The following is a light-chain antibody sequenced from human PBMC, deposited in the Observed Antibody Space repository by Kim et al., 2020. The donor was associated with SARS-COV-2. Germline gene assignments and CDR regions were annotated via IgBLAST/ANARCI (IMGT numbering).Light chain of an antibody. J-gene: IGKJ1*01. V-gene: IGKV3-20*01. CDR1: QSVSSSY. CDR3: QQYGSSPPWR. CDR2: GAS. Sequence: EVVLTQSPGTLSLSPGERATLSCRASQSVSSSYLGWYQQKPGQAPRLLIYGASTRATGIPDRFSGSGSGTDFTLTISRLEPEDSAVYYCQQYGSSPPWRFGQGTKVDIK.